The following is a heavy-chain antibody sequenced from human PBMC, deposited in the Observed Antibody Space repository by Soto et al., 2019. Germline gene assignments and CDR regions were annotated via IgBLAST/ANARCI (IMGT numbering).Heavy chain of an antibody. CDR3: ARDRGYGYNSVDY. J-gene: IGHJ4*02. CDR1: GGTFSSYT. V-gene: IGHV1-69*08. D-gene: IGHD5-12*01. Sequence: VQLVQSGAEVKKPGSSVKVSCKASGGTFSSYTISWVRQAPGQGLEWMGRIIPILGIANYAQKFQGRVTITADKSTSTAYMELSSLRSEDTAVYYCARDRGYGYNSVDYWGQGTLVTVSS. CDR2: IIPILGIA.